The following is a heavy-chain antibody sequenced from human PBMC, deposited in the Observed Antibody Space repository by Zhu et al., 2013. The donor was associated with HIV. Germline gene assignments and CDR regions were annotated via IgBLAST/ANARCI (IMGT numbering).Heavy chain of an antibody. V-gene: IGHV1-46*01. CDR1: GGTFSSYA. CDR2: INPSGGST. Sequence: QVQLVQSGVEVKKPGSSVKVSCKASGGTFSSYAISWVRQAPGQGLEWMGIINPSGGSTSYAQKFQGRVTMTRDTSTSTVYMELSSLRSEDTAVYYCASGGYCGGDCYSGYYYYGMDVWGQGTTVTVSS. J-gene: IGHJ6*02. D-gene: IGHD2-21*02. CDR3: ASGGYCGGDCYSGYYYYGMDV.